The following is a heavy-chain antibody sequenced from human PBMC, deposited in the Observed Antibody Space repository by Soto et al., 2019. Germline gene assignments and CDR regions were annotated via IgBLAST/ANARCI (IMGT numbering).Heavy chain of an antibody. CDR1: GFSPSTSGMF. V-gene: IGHV2-70*11. Sequence: SCPTLVNPPQTLTLTCTFSGFSPSTSGMFVSWNPQPPGKALEGLSRIDLGDDKYYSTSLKTRLTISKDTSKNQVVLTMTNMDPVDTATYYCARFLVVPAAAFDYWGQGTLVTVSS. J-gene: IGHJ4*02. D-gene: IGHD2-2*01. CDR2: IDLGDDK. CDR3: ARFLVVPAAAFDY.